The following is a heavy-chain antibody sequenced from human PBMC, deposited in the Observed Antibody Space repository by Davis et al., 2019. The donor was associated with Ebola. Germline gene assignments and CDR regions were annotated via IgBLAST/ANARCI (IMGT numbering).Heavy chain of an antibody. CDR1: GGSISSSSYY. Sequence: PSETLSLTCTVSGGSISSSSYYWGWIRQPPGKGLEWIGSIYYSGSTYYNPSLKSRVTISVDTSKNQFSLKLSSVTAADTAVYYCARDYSSLDYYYGMDVWGQGTTVTVSS. V-gene: IGHV4-39*07. J-gene: IGHJ6*02. CDR3: ARDYSSLDYYYGMDV. D-gene: IGHD3-22*01. CDR2: IYYSGST.